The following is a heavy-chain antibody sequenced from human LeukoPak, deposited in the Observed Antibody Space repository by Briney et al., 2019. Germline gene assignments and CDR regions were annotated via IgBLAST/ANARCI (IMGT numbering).Heavy chain of an antibody. CDR3: ARRNSGSGYYYYYYGMDV. CDR1: GGTFSSYA. CDR2: IIPILGIA. D-gene: IGHD3-22*01. J-gene: IGHJ6*02. V-gene: IGHV1-69*04. Sequence: ASVKVSCKASGGTFSSYAISWVRQAPGQGLEWMGRIIPILGIANYAQKFQGRVTITADKSTSTAYMELSSLRSEDTAVYYCARRNSGSGYYYYYYGMDVWGQGTTVTVSS.